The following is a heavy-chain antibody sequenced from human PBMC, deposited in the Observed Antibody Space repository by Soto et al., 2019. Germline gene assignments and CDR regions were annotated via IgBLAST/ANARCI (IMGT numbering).Heavy chain of an antibody. V-gene: IGHV3-30*03. CDR1: GFTFSTYG. CDR2: ISYDGSNK. J-gene: IGHJ6*02. Sequence: PGGSLRLSCAASGFTFSTYGMHWVRQAPGKGLEWVAVISYDGSNKYYADSVKGRFTISRDNSKNTLYLQMNSLRAEDTAVYYCARDKAAYDILTGYYIYYYGMDVWGQGTTVTVSS. D-gene: IGHD3-9*01. CDR3: ARDKAAYDILTGYYIYYYGMDV.